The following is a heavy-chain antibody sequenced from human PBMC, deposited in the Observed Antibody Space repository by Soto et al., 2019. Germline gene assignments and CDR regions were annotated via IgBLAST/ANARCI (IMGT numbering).Heavy chain of an antibody. D-gene: IGHD2-21*01. CDR2: IYHSGST. V-gene: IGHV4-4*02. CDR1: GGSISSSNW. Sequence: SETLSLTCAVSGGSISSSNWWSWVRQPPGKGLEWIGEIYHSGSTNYNPSLKSRVTISVDKSKNQFFLKLNSVTAADTAVYYCARFEAAYYYFAHWGQGTLVTVSS. CDR3: ARFEAAYYYFAH. J-gene: IGHJ4*02.